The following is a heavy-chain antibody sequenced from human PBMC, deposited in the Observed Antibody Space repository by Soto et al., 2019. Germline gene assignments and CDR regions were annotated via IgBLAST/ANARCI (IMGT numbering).Heavy chain of an antibody. CDR3: ASVGAVAGPYGMDV. D-gene: IGHD6-19*01. V-gene: IGHV4-4*02. J-gene: IGHJ6*02. CDR2: IYHSGST. CDR1: GGSISSSNW. Sequence: SETLSLTCAVSGGSISSSNWWSWVRQPPGKGLEWIGEIYHSGSTNYNPSLKSRVTISVDKSKNQFSLKLSSVTAADTAVYYCASVGAVAGPYGMDVWDQGTTVTVSS.